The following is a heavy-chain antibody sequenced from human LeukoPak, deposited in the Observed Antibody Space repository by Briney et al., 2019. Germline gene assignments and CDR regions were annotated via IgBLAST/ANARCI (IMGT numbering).Heavy chain of an antibody. V-gene: IGHV4-59*08. CDR3: ARFDSSAAFDI. CDR1: GGSISSYY. J-gene: IGHJ3*02. D-gene: IGHD3-22*01. Sequence: PSETLSLTCTVSGGSISSYYWSWIRQPPGKGLEWIGYIYYSGSTNYNPSLKSRVTISVDTSKNQFSLKLSSVTAADTAVYYCARFDSSAAFDIWGQGTMVTVSS. CDR2: IYYSGST.